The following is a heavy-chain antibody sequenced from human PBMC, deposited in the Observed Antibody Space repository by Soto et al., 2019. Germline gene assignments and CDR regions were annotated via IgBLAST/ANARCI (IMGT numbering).Heavy chain of an antibody. Sequence: PSETLSLTCTVSGGSISSGGYYWSWIRQHPGKGLEWIGYIYYSGSTYYNPSLKSRVTISVDTSKNQFSLKLSSVTAADTAVYYCARTDIVVVPAAIGNAFDIWGQGTMVTVS. CDR3: ARTDIVVVPAAIGNAFDI. D-gene: IGHD2-2*01. J-gene: IGHJ3*02. V-gene: IGHV4-31*03. CDR2: IYYSGST. CDR1: GGSISSGGYY.